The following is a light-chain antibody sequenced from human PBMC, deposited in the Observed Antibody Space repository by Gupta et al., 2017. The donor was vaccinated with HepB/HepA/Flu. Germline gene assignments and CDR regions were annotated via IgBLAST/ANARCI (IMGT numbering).Light chain of an antibody. CDR3: LFPRT. CDR2: DEF. Sequence: AIQMTQSPSSLPASVGYRVTITCRASQDIRNALAWYQQEPGKAPKLLIYDEFNLQSGVPSRFSGNGSGTDFTRTISNLPPEDFATYYCLFPRTFGQGTKVEIK. CDR1: QDIRNA. J-gene: IGKJ1*01. V-gene: IGKV1-6*01.